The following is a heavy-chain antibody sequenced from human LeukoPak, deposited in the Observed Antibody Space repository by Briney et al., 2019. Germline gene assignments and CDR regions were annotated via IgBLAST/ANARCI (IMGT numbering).Heavy chain of an antibody. V-gene: IGHV3-30*02. CDR3: AKDTYYYDSSGYPDY. Sequence: GSLRLSCAASGFTVSSYGMHWVRQAPGKGLEWVAFIRYDGSNKYYADSVKGRFTISRDNSKNTLYLQMNSLRAEDTAVYYCAKDTYYYDSSGYPDYWGQGTLVTVSS. J-gene: IGHJ4*02. CDR2: IRYDGSNK. D-gene: IGHD3-22*01. CDR1: GFTVSSYG.